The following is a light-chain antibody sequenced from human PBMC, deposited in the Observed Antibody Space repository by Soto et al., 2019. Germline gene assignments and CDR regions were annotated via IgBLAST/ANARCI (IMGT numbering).Light chain of an antibody. CDR2: DVS. Sequence: QSVLTQPASVSGSPGQSITISCTGTSSDVGGYNYVSWYQQHPGKAPKLMIYDVSNRPSGVSNRFSGSKSGNTASLTISGLQAEDEADYYCSSYTSSTTPXVFGTGTKVT. CDR1: SSDVGGYNY. V-gene: IGLV2-14*01. J-gene: IGLJ1*01. CDR3: SSYTSSTTPXV.